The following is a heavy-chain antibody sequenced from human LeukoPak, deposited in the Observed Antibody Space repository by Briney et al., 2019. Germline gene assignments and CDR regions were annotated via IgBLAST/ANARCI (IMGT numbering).Heavy chain of an antibody. Sequence: HPGGSLRLSCAASGFTFSSYGMHWFRQAPGKGLQWIGFIRSSGTTQYAASVKGRFTISRDDSKSIAYLQMNSLKTEDTAVYYCTRDRFYVWFDPWGQGTLVTVSS. D-gene: IGHD3-16*01. CDR1: GFTFSSYG. CDR3: TRDRFYVWFDP. V-gene: IGHV3-49*03. J-gene: IGHJ5*02. CDR2: IRSSGTT.